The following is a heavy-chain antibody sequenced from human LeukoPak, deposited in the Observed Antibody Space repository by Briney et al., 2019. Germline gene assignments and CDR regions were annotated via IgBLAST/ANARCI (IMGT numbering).Heavy chain of an antibody. CDR1: GGSFSGYY. CDR2: INHSGST. Sequence: PSETLSLTCAVYGGSFSGYYWSWIRQPPGKGLEWIGEINHSGSTNYNPSLKSRVTISVDTSKNQFSLKLSSVTAADTAVYYCARGGHSSGWHRRHGYFDYWGQGTLVTVSS. D-gene: IGHD6-19*01. CDR3: ARGGHSSGWHRRHGYFDY. J-gene: IGHJ4*02. V-gene: IGHV4-34*01.